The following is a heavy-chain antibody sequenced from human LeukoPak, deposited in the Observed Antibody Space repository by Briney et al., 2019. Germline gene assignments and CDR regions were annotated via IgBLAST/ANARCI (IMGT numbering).Heavy chain of an antibody. D-gene: IGHD6-6*01. J-gene: IGHJ6*02. Sequence: GGSLRLSCAASGFTFDDYAMHWVRQAPGKGLEWVSLISGDGGSTYYADSVKGRFTIPRDNSKNSLYLQMNSLRTEDTALYYCAKALKSIAARHDSIYYYYYGMDVWGQGTTVTVSS. CDR3: AKALKSIAARHDSIYYYYYGMDV. V-gene: IGHV3-43*02. CDR1: GFTFDDYA. CDR2: ISGDGGST.